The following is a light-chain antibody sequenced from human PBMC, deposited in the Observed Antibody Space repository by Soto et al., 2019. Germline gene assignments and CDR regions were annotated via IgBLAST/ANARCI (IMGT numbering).Light chain of an antibody. CDR2: DAS. CDR3: QKYDSAPRT. J-gene: IGKJ1*01. V-gene: IGKV1-27*01. CDR1: QVIFNY. Sequence: DIEMTQSPSSLSASIGDRVTITCRASQVIFNYLAWFQQKPGRAPQLLIYDASSLRAGVPSRFSGSRSGTEFTLTISSLQPEDVATYYGQKYDSAPRTFGQGTKVEL.